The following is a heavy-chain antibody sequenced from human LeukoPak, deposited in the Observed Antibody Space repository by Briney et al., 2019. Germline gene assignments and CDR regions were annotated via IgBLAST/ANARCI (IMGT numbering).Heavy chain of an antibody. J-gene: IGHJ4*02. CDR3: AKWPEQSWLQFTRDY. CDR2: ISGSGGNT. CDR1: GGTFNTYA. D-gene: IGHD5-24*01. V-gene: IGHV3-23*01. Sequence: GGSLRLSCAASGGTFNTYAMTWVRQAPGKGLEWVSGISGSGGNTYYADSVRGGFTISRDNSKNPLYLHMNSLSADDTAVSYCAKWPEQSWLQFTRDYWGQGTLVTVSS.